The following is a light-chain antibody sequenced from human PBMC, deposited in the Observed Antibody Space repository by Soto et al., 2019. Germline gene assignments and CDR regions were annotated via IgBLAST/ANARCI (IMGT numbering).Light chain of an antibody. J-gene: IGLJ1*01. Sequence: QSVLTQPASVSGSPGQSITISCTGSSSNVDSYNDVTWYQQLPGKAPKVIIYDVSNRPSGVSDRFSGSKSGNTASLTISGLLTEDEGDYYCSSYTSTSPFVFGTGTKVTVL. CDR1: SSNVDSYND. CDR2: DVS. CDR3: SSYTSTSPFV. V-gene: IGLV2-14*01.